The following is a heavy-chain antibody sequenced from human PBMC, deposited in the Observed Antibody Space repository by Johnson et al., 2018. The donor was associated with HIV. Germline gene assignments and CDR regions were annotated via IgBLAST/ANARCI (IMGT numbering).Heavy chain of an antibody. Sequence: QVQLVESGGGVVQPGRSLRLSCAASGFTFSRYAMHWVRQAPGKGLEWVAVISYDGSNKYYADSVKGRFTISRDNSKNTMYLQMNSLRPEDTAVYYCARVTTYNVWSGYQDDAFDIWGQGTMVTVSS. J-gene: IGHJ3*02. CDR2: ISYDGSNK. CDR3: ARVTTYNVWSGYQDDAFDI. CDR1: GFTFSRYA. D-gene: IGHD3-3*01. V-gene: IGHV3-30*04.